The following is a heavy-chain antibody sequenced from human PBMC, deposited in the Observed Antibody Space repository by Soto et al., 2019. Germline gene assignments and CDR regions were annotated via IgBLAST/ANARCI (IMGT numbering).Heavy chain of an antibody. D-gene: IGHD1-1*01. V-gene: IGHV3-30*18. CDR3: AKARGTTKERGLDY. Sequence: QVQLVESGGGVVQPGRSLRLSCAASGFTFSSYGMHWVRQAPGKGLEWVAVVASDGSVTYYGDSVKGRFTISRDNSKKRLYLQTDSLSSEDTAVYYGAKARGTTKERGLDYWGQGTLVTVS. CDR1: GFTFSSYG. CDR2: VASDGSVT. J-gene: IGHJ4*02.